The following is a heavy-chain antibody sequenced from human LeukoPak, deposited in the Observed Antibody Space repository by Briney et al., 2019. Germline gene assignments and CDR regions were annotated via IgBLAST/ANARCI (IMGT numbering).Heavy chain of an antibody. D-gene: IGHD5-24*01. CDR3: AGQGDGFKTANFDY. CDR2: IYYRGST. V-gene: IGHV4-39*01. Sequence: PSETLSLTCTVSGGSISTNNYYWGWIRQPPGKGLEWIGTIYYRGSTYYKSSLKNRLTISVDTFKNQFSLKLSSVTAADTAVYFCAGQGDGFKTANFDYWGQGTLVTVSP. J-gene: IGHJ4*02. CDR1: GGSISTNNYY.